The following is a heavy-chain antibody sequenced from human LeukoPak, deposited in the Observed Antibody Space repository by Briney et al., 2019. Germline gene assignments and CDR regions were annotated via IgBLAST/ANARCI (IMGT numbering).Heavy chain of an antibody. Sequence: SETLSLTCTVSGGSISSSSYYWGWIRQPPGKGLEWIGSIYYSGSPYYNPSLKSRVTISVDTSKNQFSLKLSSVTAADTAVYYCARQESSGWLPFDYWGQGTLVTVSS. CDR1: GGSISSSSYY. J-gene: IGHJ4*02. D-gene: IGHD6-19*01. V-gene: IGHV4-39*01. CDR3: ARQESSGWLPFDY. CDR2: IYYSGSP.